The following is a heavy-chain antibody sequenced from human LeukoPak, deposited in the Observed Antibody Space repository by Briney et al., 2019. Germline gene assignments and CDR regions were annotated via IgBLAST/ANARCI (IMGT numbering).Heavy chain of an antibody. CDR1: GYTFTSYD. CDR2: MNPNSGNT. CDR3: ARHVAAAATVDY. V-gene: IGHV1-8*01. J-gene: IGHJ4*02. Sequence: ASVKVPCKASGYTFTSYDINWVRQATGQGLEWMGWMNPNSGNTGYAQKFQGRVTMTRNTSISTAYLQWSSLKASDTAMYYCARHVAAAATVDYWGQGTLVTVSS. D-gene: IGHD6-13*01.